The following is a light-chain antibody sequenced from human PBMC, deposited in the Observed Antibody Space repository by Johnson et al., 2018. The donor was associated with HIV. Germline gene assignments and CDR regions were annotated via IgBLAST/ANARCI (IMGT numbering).Light chain of an antibody. CDR2: EHT. J-gene: IGLJ1*01. V-gene: IGLV1-51*01. CDR3: GTWDSSLSAYV. Sequence: QSVLTQPPSVSAAPGQRVTISCSGSSSNIGNNFVSWYQQLPGTAPKVLIYEHTTRPSGLPDRFSGSQSGTSAPLGITGLHTGDEADYYCGTWDSSLSAYVFGTGTKGTVL. CDR1: SSNIGNNF.